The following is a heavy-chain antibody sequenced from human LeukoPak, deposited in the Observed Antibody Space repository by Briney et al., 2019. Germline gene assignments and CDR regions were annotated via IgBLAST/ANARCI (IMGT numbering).Heavy chain of an antibody. CDR2: LPYDGSYN. Sequence: SGGSLRLSCLVSGVSLTSYGMHWVRQAPGKGLEWLAWLPYDGSYNLTAASLKGRFAISKDISKNTLYLDMDSLTAEDTAVYYCAAAGLGVAHWIDSWGQGTLVTVSS. J-gene: IGHJ5*01. CDR3: AAAGLGVAHWIDS. CDR1: GVSLTSYG. D-gene: IGHD2-15*01. V-gene: IGHV3-30*02.